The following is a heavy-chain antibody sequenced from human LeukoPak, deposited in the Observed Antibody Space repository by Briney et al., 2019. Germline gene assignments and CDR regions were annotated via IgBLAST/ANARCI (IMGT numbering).Heavy chain of an antibody. V-gene: IGHV1-2*02. Sequence: ASVKVSCKASGYTFTGYYMHWVRQAPGQGLEWMGWINPNSGGTNYAQKFQGRATMTRDTSISTAYMELSRLRSDDTAVYYCARNPVLRYFDWLPNWFDPWGQGTLVTVSS. CDR3: ARNPVLRYFDWLPNWFDP. CDR1: GYTFTGYY. J-gene: IGHJ5*02. CDR2: INPNSGGT. D-gene: IGHD3-9*01.